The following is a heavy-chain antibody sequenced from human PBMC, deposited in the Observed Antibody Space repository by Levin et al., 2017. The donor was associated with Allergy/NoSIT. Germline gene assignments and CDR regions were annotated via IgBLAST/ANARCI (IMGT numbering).Heavy chain of an antibody. D-gene: IGHD3-9*01. V-gene: IGHV4-31*03. J-gene: IGHJ3*01. CDR2: IYYSGET. CDR3: VRAQTGYVSPFDF. CDR1: GGSTRLGGYY. Sequence: SETLSLTCSVSGGSTRLGGYYWGWIRQHPVKGLEWLGYIYYSGETFYNPSVESRLVISHDTSENQFSLKLTSLTAADTAVYYCVRAQTGYVSPFDFWGPGTMVTVSS.